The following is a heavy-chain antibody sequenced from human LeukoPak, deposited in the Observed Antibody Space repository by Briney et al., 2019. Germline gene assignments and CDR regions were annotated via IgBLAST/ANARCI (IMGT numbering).Heavy chain of an antibody. Sequence: ASVKVSCKASGYTFTSYYMHWVRQAPGQGLEWMGWMNPNSGNTGYAQKFQGRVTMTRNTSISTAYMELSSLRSEDTAVYYCARGIQLGDWFDPWGQGTLVTVSS. CDR3: ARGIQLGDWFDP. CDR1: GYTFTSYY. J-gene: IGHJ5*02. V-gene: IGHV1-8*02. D-gene: IGHD5-18*01. CDR2: MNPNSGNT.